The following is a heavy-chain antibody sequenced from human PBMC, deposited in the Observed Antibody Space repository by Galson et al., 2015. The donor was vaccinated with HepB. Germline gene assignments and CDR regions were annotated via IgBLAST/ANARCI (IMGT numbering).Heavy chain of an antibody. CDR3: AKDTSPRPHVYSYGMDV. Sequence: SLRLSCAASGLTFSSYAMHWVRQAPGKGLEWVAVISHDGSAKYYGDSVKGRFTISRDNSKNTLYLQMNSLRAEDTAVYYCAKDTSPRPHVYSYGMDVWGQGTTVTVSS. D-gene: IGHD1-26*01. J-gene: IGHJ6*02. V-gene: IGHV3-30*18. CDR2: ISHDGSAK. CDR1: GLTFSSYA.